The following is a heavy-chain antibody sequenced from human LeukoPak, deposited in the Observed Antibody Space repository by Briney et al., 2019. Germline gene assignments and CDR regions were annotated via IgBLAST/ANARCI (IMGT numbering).Heavy chain of an antibody. Sequence: GSLRLSCAASGFTFSSYSMNWVRQAPGKGLEWVSSISSSSSYIYYADSVKGRFTISRDNAKNSLYLQMNSLRAEDTAVYYCARVVAAAGIDYWGQGTLVTVSS. CDR2: ISSSSSYI. CDR3: ARVVAAAGIDY. CDR1: GFTFSSYS. D-gene: IGHD6-13*01. J-gene: IGHJ4*02. V-gene: IGHV3-21*01.